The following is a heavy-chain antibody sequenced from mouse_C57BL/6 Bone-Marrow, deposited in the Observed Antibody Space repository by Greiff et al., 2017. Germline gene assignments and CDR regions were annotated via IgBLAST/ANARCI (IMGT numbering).Heavy chain of an antibody. CDR3: ARRYGNYYSYYAMDY. CDR1: GFTFSSYG. CDR2: ISSGGSYT. D-gene: IGHD2-10*02. J-gene: IGHJ4*01. Sequence: EVQVVESGGDLVKPGGSLKLSCAASGFTFSSYGMSWVRHTPDKRLAWVATISSGGSYTYYPDSVKGRFTISRDNAKNTLYLQMSSLKSEDTAMYYCARRYGNYYSYYAMDYWGQGTSVTVPS. V-gene: IGHV5-6*01.